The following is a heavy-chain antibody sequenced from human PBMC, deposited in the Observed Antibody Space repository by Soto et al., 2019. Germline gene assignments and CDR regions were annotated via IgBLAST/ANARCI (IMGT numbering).Heavy chain of an antibody. CDR3: ASVPRYCSCTSCRSDRGFEP. CDR1: VDTITSNY. V-gene: IGHV1-46*03. Sequence: GASVKASCKESVDTITSNYIHSVLQAPGQGLEWMGIINPSGGSTSYAQKFQGRVTMTRDTSTSTVYMELSSLRSEDTAGDYCASVPRYCSCTSCRSDRGFEPWG. CDR2: INPSGGST. D-gene: IGHD2-2*01. J-gene: IGHJ5*02.